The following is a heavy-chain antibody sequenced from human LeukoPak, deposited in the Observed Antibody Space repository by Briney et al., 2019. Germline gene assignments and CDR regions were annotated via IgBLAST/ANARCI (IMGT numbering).Heavy chain of an antibody. CDR1: RFTFRSYA. Sequence: PGRSLRLSCAASRFTFRSYAMTWVRQVPGKGLEWVSSMIISGGSTYYADSVKGRFTISRDNSKNTLYLQMNSLRVEDTALYYCARETKIDYWGQGALVTVSS. J-gene: IGHJ4*02. CDR2: MIISGGST. CDR3: ARETKIDY. D-gene: IGHD1-7*01. V-gene: IGHV3-23*01.